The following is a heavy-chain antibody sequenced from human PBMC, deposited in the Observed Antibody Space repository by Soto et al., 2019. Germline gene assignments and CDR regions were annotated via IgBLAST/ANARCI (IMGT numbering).Heavy chain of an antibody. CDR2: IIPILGIA. CDR3: ARGSGSSGWYGY. V-gene: IGHV1-69*02. Sequence: QVQLVQSGAEVKKPGSSVKVSCKASRGTFSSYTISWVRQAPGQGLEWMGRIIPILGIANYAQKFQGRVTITADKSTSTAYMELSSLRSEDTAVYYCARGSGSSGWYGYWGQGTLVTVSS. J-gene: IGHJ4*02. D-gene: IGHD6-19*01. CDR1: RGTFSSYT.